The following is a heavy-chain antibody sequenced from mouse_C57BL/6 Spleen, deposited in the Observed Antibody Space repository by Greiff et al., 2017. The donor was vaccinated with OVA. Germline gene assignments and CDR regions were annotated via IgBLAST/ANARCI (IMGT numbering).Heavy chain of an antibody. D-gene: IGHD2-5*01. CDR3: ARRGAYYSNFAY. V-gene: IGHV1-81*01. Sequence: QVQLQQSGAELARPGASVKLSCKASGYTFTSYGISWVKQRTGQGLEWIGEIYPRSGNTYYNEKFKGKATLTADKSSSTAYMELRSLTSEDSAVYFCARRGAYYSNFAYWGQGTLVTVSA. J-gene: IGHJ3*01. CDR2: IYPRSGNT. CDR1: GYTFTSYG.